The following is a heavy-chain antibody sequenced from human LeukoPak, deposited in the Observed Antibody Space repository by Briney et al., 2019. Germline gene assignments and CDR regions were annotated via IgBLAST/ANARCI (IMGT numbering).Heavy chain of an antibody. J-gene: IGHJ6*02. Sequence: KSSETLSLTCTVSGGSVSSYYWSWIRQPPGKGLEWIGYIYYSGSTNYNPSLKSRVTISVDTSKHQFSLKLSSVTAADTAVYYCARDPAVAGGLYYYGMDVWGQGTTVTVSS. CDR3: ARDPAVAGGLYYYGMDV. CDR2: IYYSGST. D-gene: IGHD6-19*01. CDR1: GGSVSSYY. V-gene: IGHV4-59*02.